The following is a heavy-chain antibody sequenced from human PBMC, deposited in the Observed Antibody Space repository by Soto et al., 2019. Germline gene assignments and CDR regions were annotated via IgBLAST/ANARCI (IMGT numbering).Heavy chain of an antibody. CDR3: TRDMKDIVLVVAAIRGDYYYGMDV. D-gene: IGHD2-15*01. J-gene: IGHJ6*02. CDR1: GYTFTSYA. CDR2: INAGKGNT. V-gene: IGHV1-3*01. Sequence: ASVKVSCKASGYTFTSYAMHWVREAPGQRLEWRGWINAGKGNTKYSQKFQGRVTITRYTSPSTAYMELSSLRSEDTAGYYCTRDMKDIVLVVAAIRGDYYYGMDVWGQGTTVTVSS.